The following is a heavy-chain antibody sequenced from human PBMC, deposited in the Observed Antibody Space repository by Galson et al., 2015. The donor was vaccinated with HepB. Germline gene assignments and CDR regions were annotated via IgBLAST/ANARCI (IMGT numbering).Heavy chain of an antibody. CDR3: ARGDCSSTSCPADY. CDR1: GFTFSSYS. V-gene: IGHV3-21*01. D-gene: IGHD2-2*01. J-gene: IGHJ4*02. CDR2: ISSSSSYI. Sequence: SLRLSCAASGFTFSSYSMNWVRQAPGKGLEWVSFISSSSSYIYYADSVKGRFTISRDNAKNSLYLQMNSLRAEDTAVYYCARGDCSSTSCPADYWGQGTLVTVSS.